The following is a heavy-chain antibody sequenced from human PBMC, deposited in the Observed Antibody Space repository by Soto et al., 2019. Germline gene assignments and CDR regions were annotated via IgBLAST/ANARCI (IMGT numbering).Heavy chain of an antibody. J-gene: IGHJ4*02. D-gene: IGHD5-18*01. Sequence: SETLSLTCTVSGGSISSEGYYWSWFRQLPGKGLEWIGDIYYSGTTYHNPSLRSRLTISRDASKNQFSLKLSSVTDADTALYYCARGRGYSYGHYYFDYWGQGTLVTVSS. CDR3: ARGRGYSYGHYYFDY. CDR2: IYYSGTT. CDR1: GGSISSEGYY. V-gene: IGHV4-31*03.